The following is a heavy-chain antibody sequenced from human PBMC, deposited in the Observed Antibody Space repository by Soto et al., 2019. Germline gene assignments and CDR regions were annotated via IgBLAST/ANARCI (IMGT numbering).Heavy chain of an antibody. Sequence: ASVKVSCKASGYTFTGPYIQWVRQAPGQGLEWMGWISPKTGETKYAQKFQGWVTITRDTSINTAYMEVNRLKSNDSAVYYCARTRIQLWTPDDWGQGTQVTVSS. CDR3: ARTRIQLWTPDD. CDR1: GYTFTGPY. V-gene: IGHV1-2*04. J-gene: IGHJ4*02. CDR2: ISPKTGET. D-gene: IGHD5-18*01.